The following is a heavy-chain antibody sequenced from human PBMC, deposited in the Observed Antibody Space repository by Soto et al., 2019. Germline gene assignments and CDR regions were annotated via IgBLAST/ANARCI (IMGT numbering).Heavy chain of an antibody. D-gene: IGHD6-6*01. CDR1: GFTFSSYA. V-gene: IGHV3-23*01. CDR2: NSGNGGST. CDR3: AKGSEFSNSYTLDFDF. J-gene: IGHJ4*02. Sequence: PGGSLRLSCAAYGFTFSSYAMSWVRQAPGRGLEWVSINSGNGGSTYYAASVKGRFTISRDNTKNTLYLQMDSLTAEDTAVYYCAKGSEFSNSYTLDFDFWGQGALVTVSS.